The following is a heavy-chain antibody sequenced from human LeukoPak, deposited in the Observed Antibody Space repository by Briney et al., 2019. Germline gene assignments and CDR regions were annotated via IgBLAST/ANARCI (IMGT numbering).Heavy chain of an antibody. J-gene: IGHJ4*02. V-gene: IGHV3-48*04. Sequence: GGSLRLSCAASGFTFSSYSMNWVRQAPGKGLEWVSYLSYSSSTIHYADSVKGRFTISRDNAKNALYLQMNSLRAEDTAVYYCARDSIEGSGYSFDYWGQGTLVTVSS. CDR3: ARDSIEGSGYSFDY. D-gene: IGHD3-22*01. CDR2: LSYSSSTI. CDR1: GFTFSSYS.